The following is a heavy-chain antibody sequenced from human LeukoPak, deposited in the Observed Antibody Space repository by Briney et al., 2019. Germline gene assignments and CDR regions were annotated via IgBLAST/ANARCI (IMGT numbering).Heavy chain of an antibody. CDR1: GYSFTSYW. J-gene: IGHJ3*02. Sequence: GESLKISCKGSGYSFTSYWISWVRQMPGKGLEWMGRIDPSDSYTNYSPSFQGHVTISADKSISTAYLQWSSLKASDTAMYYCARRPSYDILTGYYNSHDAFDIWGQGTMVTVSS. CDR2: IDPSDSYT. V-gene: IGHV5-10-1*01. D-gene: IGHD3-9*01. CDR3: ARRPSYDILTGYYNSHDAFDI.